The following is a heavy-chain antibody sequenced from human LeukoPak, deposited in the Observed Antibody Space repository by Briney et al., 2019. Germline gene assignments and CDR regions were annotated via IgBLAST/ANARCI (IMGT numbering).Heavy chain of an antibody. V-gene: IGHV4-38-2*02. Sequence: SETLSLTCTVSGCSISSGYYWGWIRQPPGKGLEWIGSFYDSGNTYYNPSLKSRVTISVDTSKNQFSPKVRSVTAADTAVYFCARGKSRGSHIDYWGQGTLVTVSS. CDR1: GCSISSGYY. CDR2: FYDSGNT. CDR3: ARGKSRGSHIDY. J-gene: IGHJ4*02. D-gene: IGHD1-26*01.